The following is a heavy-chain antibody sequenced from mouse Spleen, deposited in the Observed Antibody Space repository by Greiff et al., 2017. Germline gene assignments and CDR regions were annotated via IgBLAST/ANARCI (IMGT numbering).Heavy chain of an antibody. J-gene: IGHJ4*01. V-gene: IGHV1-69*02. CDR1: GYTFTSYW. Sequence: QVQLQQPGAELVKPGASVKLSCKASGYTFTSYWMHWVKQRPGQGLEWIGEIDPSDSYTNYNQKFKGKATLTVDKSSSTAYMQLSSLTSEDSAVYYCARREYAMDYWGQGTSVTVSS. CDR2: IDPSDSYT. CDR3: ARREYAMDY.